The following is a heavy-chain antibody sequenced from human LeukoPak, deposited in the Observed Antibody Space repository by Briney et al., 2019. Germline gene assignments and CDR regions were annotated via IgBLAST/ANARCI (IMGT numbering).Heavy chain of an antibody. V-gene: IGHV4-59*01. CDR3: KGYTRGWHEIY. CDR2: IYYSGNT. D-gene: IGHD6-19*01. CDR1: GGSISGYY. Sequence: SETLSLTCTVSGGSISGYYWSWIRQPPGKGLEWIGYIYYSGNTNYNPSLKSRLTISVDTSKNQFSLKLSSVTAADTAVYYCKGYTRGWHEIYWGQGTLVTVSS. J-gene: IGHJ4*02.